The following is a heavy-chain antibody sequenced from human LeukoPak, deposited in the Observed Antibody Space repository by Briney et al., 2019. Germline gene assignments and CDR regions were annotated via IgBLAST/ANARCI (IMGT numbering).Heavy chain of an antibody. CDR1: GYTLTELS. J-gene: IGHJ5*02. D-gene: IGHD1-26*01. CDR3: ARESGPGSYFTSGVDP. Sequence: ASVKVSCKVSGYTLTELSMHWVRQAPGKGLEWMGGFDPEDGETIYAQKFQGRVTMTRDTSTSTVYMELSSLRSEDTAVYYCARESGPGSYFTSGVDPWGQGTLVTVSP. V-gene: IGHV1-24*01. CDR2: FDPEDGET.